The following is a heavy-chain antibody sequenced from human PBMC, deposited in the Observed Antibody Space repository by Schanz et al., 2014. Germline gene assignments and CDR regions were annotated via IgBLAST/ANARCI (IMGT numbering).Heavy chain of an antibody. CDR2: IRPDNGHT. J-gene: IGHJ4*02. V-gene: IGHV1-18*04. Sequence: QVQVEQSGPEVKKPGASVTVSCQASGYTFTSYSMHWVRQAPGQGLEWLGWIRPDNGHTTYSQKGRDRVIFTTDTSANTAYMELRSLRSEDTAVYYCARDRLECGAECYSVEVFEIWGQGTLVTVSS. CDR1: GYTFTSYS. CDR3: ARDRLECGAECYSVEVFEI. D-gene: IGHD2-21*01.